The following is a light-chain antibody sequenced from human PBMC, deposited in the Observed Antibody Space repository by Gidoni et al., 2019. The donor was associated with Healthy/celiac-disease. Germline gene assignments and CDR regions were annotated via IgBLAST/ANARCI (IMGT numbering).Light chain of an antibody. CDR3: QQYNNWPPYT. Sequence: EIVTPPSPATLSVSPGERATLSCRASQSVNSNLAWYQQKPGQAPRLLIYGASTRATGIPARFSGSGSGTEFTLTISSLQSEDFAVYYCQQYNNWPPYTFGQGTKLEIK. V-gene: IGKV3-15*01. J-gene: IGKJ2*01. CDR1: QSVNSN. CDR2: GAS.